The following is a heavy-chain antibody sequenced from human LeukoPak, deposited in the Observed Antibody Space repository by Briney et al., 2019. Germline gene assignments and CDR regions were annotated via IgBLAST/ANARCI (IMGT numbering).Heavy chain of an antibody. Sequence: PSETLSLTCTVSGDSISSSSYYWGWNRQPPGKGLEWIGSIYYSGSTYYNPSLKSRVTIPVDTSKNQFPLKLSSVTAADTAVYYCARPTYSYGSGSYYSPPDYWGQGTLVTVSS. J-gene: IGHJ4*02. CDR1: GDSISSSSYY. CDR2: IYYSGST. V-gene: IGHV4-39*01. CDR3: ARPTYSYGSGSYYSPPDY. D-gene: IGHD3-10*01.